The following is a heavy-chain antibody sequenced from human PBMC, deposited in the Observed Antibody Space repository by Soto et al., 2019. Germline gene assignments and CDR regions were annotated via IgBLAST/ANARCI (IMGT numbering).Heavy chain of an antibody. Sequence: SVKVCSRASGGTFSSYTINWVRQAPGQGLEWMGGIIPIFGTANYAQKFQGRVTITADESTSTAYMELSSLRSEDTAVYYCARAEQLVLWFDPWGQGTLVTVSS. V-gene: IGHV1-69*13. CDR1: GGTFSSYT. J-gene: IGHJ5*02. CDR2: IIPIFGTA. D-gene: IGHD6-6*01. CDR3: ARAEQLVLWFDP.